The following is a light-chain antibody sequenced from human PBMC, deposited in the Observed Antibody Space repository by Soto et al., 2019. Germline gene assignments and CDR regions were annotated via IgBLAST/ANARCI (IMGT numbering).Light chain of an antibody. J-gene: IGLJ2*01. CDR2: QDS. Sequence: SYELTQPPSVSVSPGQTASITCSGDKLGDKYACWYQQKPGQSPVLVIYQDSKRPSGIPERFSGSNSGNTATLTISGTQAMEEADYYCQAWDSSTGVVFGGGTKVTV. CDR1: KLGDKY. CDR3: QAWDSSTGVV. V-gene: IGLV3-1*01.